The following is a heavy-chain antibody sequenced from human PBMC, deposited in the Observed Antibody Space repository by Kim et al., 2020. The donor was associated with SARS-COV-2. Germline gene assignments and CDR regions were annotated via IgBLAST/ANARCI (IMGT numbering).Heavy chain of an antibody. CDR2: IRDKAHSHTT. J-gene: IGHJ6*02. CDR1: GFTFSDHY. CDR3: ARVVAASGNFVAGNYGVDV. Sequence: GGSLRLSCAASGFTFSDHYMDWVRQAPGQGLEWIGRIRDKAHSHTTEYAASVKSRFTISRDESKNSVYLQMNSLKTEDTAVYYCARVVAASGNFVAGNYGVDVWGQGATVTVSS. V-gene: IGHV3-72*01. D-gene: IGHD6-13*01.